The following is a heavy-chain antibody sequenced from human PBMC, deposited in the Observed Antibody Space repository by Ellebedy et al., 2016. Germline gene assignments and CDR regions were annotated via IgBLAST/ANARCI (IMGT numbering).Heavy chain of an antibody. CDR3: AKDQEYFDYMDV. CDR2: VSDNGGST. V-gene: IGHV3-23*01. J-gene: IGHJ6*03. Sequence: GESLKISXAASGFTFNSYAMTWVRQAPGKGLEWVSAVSDNGGSTYYADSVKGRFTISRDNSKNTLYLQMNSLRAEDTAIYYCAKDQEYFDYMDVWGKGTTVTVSS. CDR1: GFTFNSYA.